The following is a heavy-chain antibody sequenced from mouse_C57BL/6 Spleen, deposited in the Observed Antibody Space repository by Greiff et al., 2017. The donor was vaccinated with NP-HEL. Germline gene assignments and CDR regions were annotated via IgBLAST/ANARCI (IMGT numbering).Heavy chain of an antibody. J-gene: IGHJ1*03. CDR3: ARGDCSWYFDV. CDR1: GFTFSSYA. CDR2: ISDGGSYT. V-gene: IGHV5-4*01. Sequence: DVQLVESGGGLVKPGGSLKLSCAASGFTFSSYAMSWVRQTPEKRLEWVATISDGGSYTYYPDNVKGRFTISRDNAKNNLYLQLSHLKSEDTAMYYGARGDCSWYFDVWGTGTTVTVSS.